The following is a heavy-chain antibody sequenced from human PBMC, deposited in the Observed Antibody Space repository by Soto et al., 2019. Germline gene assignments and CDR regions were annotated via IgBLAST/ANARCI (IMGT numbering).Heavy chain of an antibody. Sequence: ASVKVSCKASGGTFSSYAISWVRQAPGQGLEWMGGIIPIFGTANYAQKFQGRVTITADESTSTAYMELSSLRSEDTAVYYCARGYCSGGSCYSVLNWFDPWGQGTLVTVSS. J-gene: IGHJ5*02. D-gene: IGHD2-15*01. V-gene: IGHV1-69*13. CDR1: GGTFSSYA. CDR2: IIPIFGTA. CDR3: ARGYCSGGSCYSVLNWFDP.